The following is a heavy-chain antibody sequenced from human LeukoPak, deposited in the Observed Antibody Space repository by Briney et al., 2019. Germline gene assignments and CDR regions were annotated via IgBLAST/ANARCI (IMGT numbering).Heavy chain of an antibody. CDR2: IKQDGSEK. Sequence: PGGSLRLSCAASGFTFSSYWVSWVRQAPGKGLEWVANIKQDGSEKYYVDSVKGRFTISRDNAKKSLHLQMNSLRAEDTAVYYCARARLWSGLYYYYYMDVWGKGTTVTVSS. V-gene: IGHV3-7*01. D-gene: IGHD3-3*01. CDR1: GFTFSSYW. J-gene: IGHJ6*03. CDR3: ARARLWSGLYYYYYMDV.